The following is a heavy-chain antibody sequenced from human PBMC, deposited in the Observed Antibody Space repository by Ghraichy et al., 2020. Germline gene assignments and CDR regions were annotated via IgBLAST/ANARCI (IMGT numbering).Heavy chain of an antibody. CDR1: GGSVSSGDFY. V-gene: IGHV4-61*08. CDR3: ARDAKYLGAYMDP. J-gene: IGHJ5*02. CDR2: FYYNGNT. Sequence: SETLSLTCTVSGGSVSSGDFYWIWIRQPPGKGLEWIGYFYYNGNTNYDPSLKSRVTISLDTSKNQFSLNMTSVTAHDTAMYFCARDAKYLGAYMDPWGQGTLVTVSS. D-gene: IGHD3-16*01.